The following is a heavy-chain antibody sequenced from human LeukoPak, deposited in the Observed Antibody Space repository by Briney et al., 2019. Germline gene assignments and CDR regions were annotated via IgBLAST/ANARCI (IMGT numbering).Heavy chain of an antibody. CDR3: AKPGGYGDYDPRGLSFDY. V-gene: IGHV3-23*01. CDR2: ISGSGGST. D-gene: IGHD4-17*01. J-gene: IGHJ4*02. Sequence: GGSLRLSCAASGFTFSSYAMSWVRQAPGKGLEWVSAISGSGGSTYYADSVKGRFTISRDNSKNTLYLQMNSLRAEDTAVYYCAKPGGYGDYDPRGLSFDYWGQGTLVTVSS. CDR1: GFTFSSYA.